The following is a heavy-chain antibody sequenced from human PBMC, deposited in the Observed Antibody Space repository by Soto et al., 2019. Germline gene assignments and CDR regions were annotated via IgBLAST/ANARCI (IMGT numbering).Heavy chain of an antibody. J-gene: IGHJ4*02. CDR3: ARGGYDYRNFAY. CDR1: GFTFNSYD. Sequence: EVQLVESGGDLVQPGGSLRLSCTASGFTFNSYDMNWVRQAPGKGLEWISYISSSGTIYYADSVKGRFTISRDNAKNSLYLQMNSLRDDDTAVYCCARGGYDYRNFAYWGQGTLVTVSS. D-gene: IGHD5-12*01. V-gene: IGHV3-48*02. CDR2: ISSSGTI.